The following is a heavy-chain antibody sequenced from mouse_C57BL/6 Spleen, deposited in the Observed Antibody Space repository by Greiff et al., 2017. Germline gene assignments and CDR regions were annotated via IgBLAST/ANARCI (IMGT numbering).Heavy chain of an antibody. CDR2: INPSNGGT. V-gene: IGHV1-53*01. Sequence: QVQLQQPGTELVKPGASVKLSCKASGYTFTSYWMHWVKQRPGQGLEWIGNINPSNGGTNYNEKFKSKATLTVDKSSSTAYMQLSSLTSEDSAVYYCARGRNYYGYDVGFAYWGQGTLVTVSA. CDR1: GYTFTSYW. J-gene: IGHJ3*01. CDR3: ARGRNYYGYDVGFAY. D-gene: IGHD2-2*01.